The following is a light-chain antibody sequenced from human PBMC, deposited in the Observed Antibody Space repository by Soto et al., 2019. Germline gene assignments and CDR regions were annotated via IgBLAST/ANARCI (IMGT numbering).Light chain of an antibody. J-gene: IGKJ2*01. CDR1: QSISSNY. CDR2: CSS. CDR3: HHYGASPYT. Sequence: IVLTQSPGTLSLSPGTRATLSCRASQSISSNYLAWYQQKPGQPPRLLIYCSSSRATGIPDRFSGGGSGTDFTLTISRLEPEDFAMYYCHHYGASPYTFGQGTKLEIK. V-gene: IGKV3-20*01.